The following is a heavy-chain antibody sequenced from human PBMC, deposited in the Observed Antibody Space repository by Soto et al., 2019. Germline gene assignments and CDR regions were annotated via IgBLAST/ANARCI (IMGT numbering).Heavy chain of an antibody. J-gene: IGHJ5*02. D-gene: IGHD3-10*01. CDR2: ISGSGSST. Sequence: EVQLLESGGGLVQPGGSLRLSCAASGLTFSSYAMSWVRQAPGKGLEWVSTISGSGSSTYYADSVKGRFTISRDDSKNTLYLQMTSLRAEDTAVYYCAKDHSYYASGSFPWGQGTLVTVSS. CDR1: GLTFSSYA. V-gene: IGHV3-23*01. CDR3: AKDHSYYASGSFP.